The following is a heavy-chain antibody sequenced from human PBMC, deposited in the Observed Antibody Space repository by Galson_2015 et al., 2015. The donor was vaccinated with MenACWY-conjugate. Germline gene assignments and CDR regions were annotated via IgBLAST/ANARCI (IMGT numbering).Heavy chain of an antibody. CDR3: VRDGDYGDNAGMDV. CDR2: IHQGGSRA. D-gene: IGHD4-17*01. V-gene: IGHV3-7*03. Sequence: SLRLSCAASGFRFTDYWMTWVRQAPGKGLDWVANIHQGGSRAYYADSVKGRFTISRDNAKNSVFLQMSSLRPEDSAVYYCVRDGDYGDNAGMDVWGQGTTITVSS. CDR1: GFRFTDYW. J-gene: IGHJ6*02.